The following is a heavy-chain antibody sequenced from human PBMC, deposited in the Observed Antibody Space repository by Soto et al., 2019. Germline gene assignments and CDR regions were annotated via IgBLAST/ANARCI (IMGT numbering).Heavy chain of an antibody. Sequence: EVQLLESGGGLVQPGGSLRLSCAASGFPFSTSGMLWVRQPPGEGLEWVSAIGPNPVNINYRDSVKGRFTISRDNSRNRVFLQMSALRAEDTALYYCATARHCSSAACPAAEWGQGTLITVSS. J-gene: IGHJ4*02. CDR2: IGPNPVNI. V-gene: IGHV3-23*01. CDR1: GFPFSTSG. D-gene: IGHD2-2*01. CDR3: ATARHCSSAACPAAE.